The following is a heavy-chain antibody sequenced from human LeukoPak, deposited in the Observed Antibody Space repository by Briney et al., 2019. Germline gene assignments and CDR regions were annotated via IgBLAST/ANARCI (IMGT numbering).Heavy chain of an antibody. CDR2: ISYDGSNK. D-gene: IGHD6-13*01. CDR1: GFTFSSYA. Sequence: QPGRSLRLSCAASGFTFSSYAMHWVRQAPGKGLEWVAVISYDGSNKYYADSVKGRFTISRDNSKNTLYLQMNSLRAEDTAVYYCAKDRGYSSSWYVFGYWGQGTLVTVSS. V-gene: IGHV3-30*04. CDR3: AKDRGYSSSWYVFGY. J-gene: IGHJ4*02.